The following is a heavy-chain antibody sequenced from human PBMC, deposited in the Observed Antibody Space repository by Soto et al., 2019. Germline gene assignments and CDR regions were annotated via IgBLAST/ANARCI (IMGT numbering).Heavy chain of an antibody. CDR2: INPNSGGT. D-gene: IGHD4-17*01. J-gene: IGHJ4*02. CDR3: ARDRVTYYGDTENSVDDRYFFDY. V-gene: IGHV1-2*04. Sequence: ASVKVSCKASGYTFTGYYMHWVRQAPGQGLEWMGWINPNSGGTNYAQKFQGWVTMTRDTSISTAYMELSRLRSDDTAVYYCARDRVTYYGDTENSVDDRYFFDYWAQLTLVTVSS. CDR1: GYTFTGYY.